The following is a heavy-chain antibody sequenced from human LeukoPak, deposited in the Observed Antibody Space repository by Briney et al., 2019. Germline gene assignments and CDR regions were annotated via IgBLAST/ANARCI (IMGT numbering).Heavy chain of an antibody. CDR3: ARDHHCSSTSCYVGGFDP. CDR2: TYYRSKWYN. CDR1: GDSVSSNSAA. V-gene: IGHV6-1*01. D-gene: IGHD2-2*01. J-gene: IGHJ5*02. Sequence: SQTLSLTCAISGDSVSSNSAAWNWIRQSPSRGLEWLGRTYYRSKWYNDYAVSVKSRITINPDTSKNQFSLQLNSVTPEDTAVYYCARDHHCSSTSCYVGGFDPWGQGTLVTVSS.